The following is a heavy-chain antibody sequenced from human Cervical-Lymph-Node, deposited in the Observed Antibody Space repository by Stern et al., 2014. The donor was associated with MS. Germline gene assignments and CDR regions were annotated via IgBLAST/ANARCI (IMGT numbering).Heavy chain of an antibody. Sequence: VQLVESGAEVKKPGASFNGSCEASGYSFTTHYMHWIRQAPGDGLEWVAMINPNSGTTTYARQFQGRVIITRDTSTSTIYLELTGLRSADTAVYFCTRVQRERRALDHFDPWGQGTLVTVSS. V-gene: IGHV1-46*03. CDR3: TRVQRERRALDHFDP. CDR1: GYSFTTHY. D-gene: IGHD1-1*01. CDR2: INPNSGTT. J-gene: IGHJ5*02.